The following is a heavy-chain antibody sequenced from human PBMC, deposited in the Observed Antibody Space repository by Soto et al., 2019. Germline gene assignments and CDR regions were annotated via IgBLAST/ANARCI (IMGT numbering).Heavy chain of an antibody. D-gene: IGHD3-9*01. V-gene: IGHV4-59*08. CDR1: GGSISSYY. CDR2: IYYSGRT. J-gene: IGHJ4*02. CDR3: ASGYYDILTGYVQFDY. Sequence: SETLSLTCTVSGGSISSYYWSWIRQPPGKGLEWIGYIYYSGRTNYNPSLKSRVTISVDTSKNQFSLKMSSVTAADTAVYYGASGYYDILTGYVQFDYWGQGTLVTVSS.